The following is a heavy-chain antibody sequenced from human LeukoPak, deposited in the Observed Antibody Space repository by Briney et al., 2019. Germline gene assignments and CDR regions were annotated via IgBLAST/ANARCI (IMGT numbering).Heavy chain of an antibody. CDR1: GFTFSSYW. J-gene: IGHJ4*02. CDR3: ASYSSGWWAVDGH. V-gene: IGHV3-74*01. Sequence: GGSLRLSCAASGFTFSSYWMHWVRQAPGKGLVLVSRINSDGSSTSYADSVKGRFTISRDNAKNTLYLQMNSLRAEDTAVYYCASYSSGWWAVDGHWGQGTLVTVSS. CDR2: INSDGSST. D-gene: IGHD6-19*01.